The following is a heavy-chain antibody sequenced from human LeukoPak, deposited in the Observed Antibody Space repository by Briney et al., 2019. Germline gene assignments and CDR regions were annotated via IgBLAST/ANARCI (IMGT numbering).Heavy chain of an antibody. D-gene: IGHD6-13*01. J-gene: IGHJ4*02. V-gene: IGHV1-18*01. CDR1: GYTFTSYG. CDR2: ISAYNGNT. Sequence: VASVKVSCKASGYTFTSYGISWVRQAPGQGLEWMGWISAYNGNTNYAQKLQGRVTMTTDTSTSTAYLELRSLRSDDTAVYYCARGGVSSSWYRTPDYWGQGTLVTVSS. CDR3: ARGGVSSSWYRTPDY.